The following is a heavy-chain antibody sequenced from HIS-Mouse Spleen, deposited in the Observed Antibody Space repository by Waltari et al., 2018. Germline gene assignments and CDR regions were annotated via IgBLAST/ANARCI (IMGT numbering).Heavy chain of an antibody. CDR1: GGSFSGYY. Sequence: QVQLQQWGAGLLKPSETLSLTCAVYGGSFSGYYLSWIRQPPGKGLEWIGEINHSGSTNYNPTLKSRGNISVDTSKNQFSLKLSSVTAADTAVYYCASAPSNSNSHFDYWGQGTLVTVSS. J-gene: IGHJ4*02. CDR2: INHSGST. V-gene: IGHV4-34*01. CDR3: ASAPSNSNSHFDY. D-gene: IGHD7-27*01.